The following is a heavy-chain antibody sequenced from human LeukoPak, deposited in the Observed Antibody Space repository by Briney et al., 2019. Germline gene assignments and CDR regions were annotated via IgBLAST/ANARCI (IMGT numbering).Heavy chain of an antibody. CDR3: ARDSNYDFWSGPQYGKPHNWFDP. J-gene: IGHJ5*02. Sequence: GGSLRLSCAASGFTFSDYYMSWIRQAPGKGLEWVSYISSSGSTIYYADSAKGRFTISRDNAKNSLYLQMNSLRAEDTAVYYCARDSNYDFWSGPQYGKPHNWFDPWGQGTLVTVSS. V-gene: IGHV3-11*04. CDR1: GFTFSDYY. CDR2: ISSSGSTI. D-gene: IGHD3-3*01.